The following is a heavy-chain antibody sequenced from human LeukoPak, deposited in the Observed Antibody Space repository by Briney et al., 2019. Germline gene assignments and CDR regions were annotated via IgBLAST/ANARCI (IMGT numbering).Heavy chain of an antibody. V-gene: IGHV4-59*08. CDR3: ARPLAYHDAFDI. D-gene: IGHD2-2*01. CDR2: ISYSAST. CDR1: GASVTDDH. Sequence: SETLSLTCTLSGASVTDDHWAWIRQSPVKGLEWIGYISYSASTNYNPSLKSRLTMSVDASKNQFSLNLNSVTAADTAIYYCARPLAYHDAFDIWGRGTMVTVSS. J-gene: IGHJ3*02.